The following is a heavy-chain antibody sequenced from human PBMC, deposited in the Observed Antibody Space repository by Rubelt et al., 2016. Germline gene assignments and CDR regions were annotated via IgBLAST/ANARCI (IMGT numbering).Heavy chain of an antibody. D-gene: IGHD3-10*01. CDR2: IRNKAYSYTT. J-gene: IGHJ6*03. Sequence: EVRLVESGGGLIQPGGSLRLSCAASGFTVYNNFMSWVRQAPGEGLEWIGRIRNKAYSYTTVYAASVKGRFSISRDDSKNSLYLQMNSLKTEDSAVYYCARVKFYYGSDNMDVWGKGTTVIVSS. V-gene: IGHV3-72*01. CDR1: GFTVYNNF. CDR3: ARVKFYYGSDNMDV.